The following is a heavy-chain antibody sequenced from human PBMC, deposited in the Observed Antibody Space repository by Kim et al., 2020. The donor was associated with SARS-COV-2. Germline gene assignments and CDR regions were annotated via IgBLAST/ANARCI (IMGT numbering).Heavy chain of an antibody. Sequence: YPDAVKGRFTLSRDNSKSKVYLQMNSLRADDTAVYYCAKLPSRSSASFDHWGQGTLVTVSS. V-gene: IGHV3-23*01. J-gene: IGHJ4*02. D-gene: IGHD6-13*01. CDR3: AKLPSRSSASFDH.